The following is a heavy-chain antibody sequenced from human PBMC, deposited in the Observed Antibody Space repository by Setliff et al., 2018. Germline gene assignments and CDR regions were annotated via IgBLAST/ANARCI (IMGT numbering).Heavy chain of an antibody. V-gene: IGHV4-61*09. D-gene: IGHD1-1*01. CDR3: AKGGGRYHSDS. CDR2: IFLTGST. Sequence: SETLSLTCSVSGGSISSGSDYWTWIRQPAGKGLEWIGHIFLTGSTDYDPSFRSRATISLDMSKNEFYLRMASVTSADTAVYYCAKGGGRYHSDSWGQGILVTVSS. J-gene: IGHJ4*02. CDR1: GGSISSGSDY.